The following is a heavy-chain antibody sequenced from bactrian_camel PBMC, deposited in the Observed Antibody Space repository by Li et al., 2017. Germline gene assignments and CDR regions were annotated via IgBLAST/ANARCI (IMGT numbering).Heavy chain of an antibody. CDR2: IDSDGTT. CDR3: KIEGRYCGSRFELYHY. V-gene: IGHV3S67*01. CDR1: GFTAFSYC. J-gene: IGHJ4*01. Sequence: VQLVESGGGSAQAGGSLRLSCAISGFTAFSYCMGWFRQAPGKEREGVAAIDSDGTTAYADSVKGRFTVSTDNAKNTLFLQMNNLTSEDTAMYYCKIEGRYCGSRFELYHYWGQGTQVTVSS. D-gene: IGHD1*01.